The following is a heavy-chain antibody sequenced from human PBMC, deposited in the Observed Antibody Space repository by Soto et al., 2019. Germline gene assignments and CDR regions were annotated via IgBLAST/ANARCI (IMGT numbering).Heavy chain of an antibody. CDR2: INSDGSST. V-gene: IGHV3-74*01. CDR1: GFTFSSYW. Sequence: GGSLRLSCAASGFTFSSYWMHWVRQAPGKGLVWVSRINSDGSSTSYADSVKGRFTISRDNAKNTLYLQMNSLRAEDTAVYYCARRDKRERRDFDYWGQGTLVTVSS. CDR3: ARRDKRERRDFDY. D-gene: IGHD1-1*01. J-gene: IGHJ4*02.